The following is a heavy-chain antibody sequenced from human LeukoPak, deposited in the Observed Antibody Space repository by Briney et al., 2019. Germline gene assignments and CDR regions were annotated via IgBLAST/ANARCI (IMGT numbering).Heavy chain of an antibody. Sequence: GGSLRLSCAASAFTFSSSGMHWVRQAPGKGLEWVAFIRYDGSDKLYADSVKGRFTISRDNSKNMLYLQMNSLRAEDTAVYYCANSGVNKVYNSGYSSPDYYYYYMDVWGKGTTVTISS. CDR1: AFTFSSSG. D-gene: IGHD3-22*01. CDR3: ANSGVNKVYNSGYSSPDYYYYYMDV. V-gene: IGHV3-30*02. J-gene: IGHJ6*03. CDR2: IRYDGSDK.